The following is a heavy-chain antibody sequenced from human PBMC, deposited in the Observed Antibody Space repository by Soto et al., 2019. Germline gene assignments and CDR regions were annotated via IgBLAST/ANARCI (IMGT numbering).Heavy chain of an antibody. CDR2: ISGYIANT. D-gene: IGHD3-16*01. V-gene: IGHV1-18*01. Sequence: QVQLVQSGADVKKPGASVKVSCKASGYSFTRSGRSWVRKPPGQGLEWMGWISGYIANTNYPENLQGRVTMTTDTSTSTANMEVRNMISDATAVYYCSRMGAGPYYSCGLDVWGQGTTVTVSS. CDR1: GYSFTRSG. J-gene: IGHJ6*02. CDR3: SRMGAGPYYSCGLDV.